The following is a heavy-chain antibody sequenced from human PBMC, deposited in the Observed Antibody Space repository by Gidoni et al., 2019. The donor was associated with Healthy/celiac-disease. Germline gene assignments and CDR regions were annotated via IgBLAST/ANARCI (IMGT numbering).Heavy chain of an antibody. J-gene: IGHJ2*01. Sequence: QLPLQESGPGMVKPSETLSLTCTVAGGSISSSSYYWGWIRQPPGTGLEWIGSISYSGSTYYNPSLKSRVTISVDTSKNQFSLKLSSATAADTAVYYCAGRYNHYDHSNTYWYFDLGCRGTLVTVSS. D-gene: IGHD3-22*01. CDR1: GGSISSSSYY. CDR2: ISYSGST. CDR3: AGRYNHYDHSNTYWYFDL. V-gene: IGHV4-39*01.